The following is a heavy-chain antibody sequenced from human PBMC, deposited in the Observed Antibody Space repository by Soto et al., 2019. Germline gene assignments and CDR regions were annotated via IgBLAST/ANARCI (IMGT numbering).Heavy chain of an antibody. V-gene: IGHV3-30*18. CDR3: AKDGYDSSYYYGMDV. D-gene: IGHD5-12*01. Sequence: QVQLVESGGGVVQPGRSLRLSCAASGFTFSSYGMHWVRQAPGKGLEWVAVISYDGSNKYYADSVKGRFTISRDNSKNTLYLQMNSLRAEDTAVYYCAKDGYDSSYYYGMDVWGQGTTVTVSS. CDR2: ISYDGSNK. J-gene: IGHJ6*02. CDR1: GFTFSSYG.